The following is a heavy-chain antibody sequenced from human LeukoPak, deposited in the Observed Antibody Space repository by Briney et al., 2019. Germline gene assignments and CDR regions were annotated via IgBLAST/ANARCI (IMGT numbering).Heavy chain of an antibody. Sequence: PSETLSLTCAVYGVSISSDNWWTWVRQPPGKGLEWIGYIYYSGSTNYNPSLKSRVTISVDTSKNQFSLKLSSVTAADTAVYYCARVRGYSFDPWGQGTLVTVSS. CDR2: IYYSGST. CDR3: ARVRGYSFDP. D-gene: IGHD5-18*01. V-gene: IGHV4-4*02. J-gene: IGHJ5*02. CDR1: GVSISSDN.